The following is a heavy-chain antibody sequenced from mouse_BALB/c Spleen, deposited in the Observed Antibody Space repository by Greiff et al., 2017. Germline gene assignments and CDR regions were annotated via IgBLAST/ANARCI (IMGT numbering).Heavy chain of an antibody. Sequence: QVQLQQSGAELVRPGVSVKISCKGSGYTFTDYAMHWVKQSHAKSLEWIGVISTYYGDASYNQKFKGKATMTVDKSSSTAYMELARLTSEDSAIYYCARDDYDGYAMDYWGQGTSVTVSS. V-gene: IGHV1S137*01. CDR1: GYTFTDYA. J-gene: IGHJ4*01. CDR3: ARDDYDGYAMDY. D-gene: IGHD2-4*01. CDR2: ISTYYGDA.